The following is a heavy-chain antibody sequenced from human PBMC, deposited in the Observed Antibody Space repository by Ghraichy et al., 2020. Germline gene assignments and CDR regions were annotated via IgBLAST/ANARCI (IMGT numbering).Heavy chain of an antibody. V-gene: IGHV3-23*01. CDR2: ISGSGGST. D-gene: IGHD3-22*01. CDR1: GFTFSSYA. Sequence: GESLNISCAASGFTFSSYAMSWVRQAPGKGLEWVSAISGSGGSTYYADSVKGRFTISRDNSKNTLYLQMNSLRAEDTAVYYCAKELLPITMIVVVIISSSRAFDIWGQGTMVTVSS. J-gene: IGHJ3*02. CDR3: AKELLPITMIVVVIISSSRAFDI.